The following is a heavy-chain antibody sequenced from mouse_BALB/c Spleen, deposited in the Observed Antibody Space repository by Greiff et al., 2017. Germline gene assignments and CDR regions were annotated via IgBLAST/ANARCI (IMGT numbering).Heavy chain of an antibody. D-gene: IGHD2-3*01. Sequence: QVQLQQSGAELAKPGASVKMSCKASGYTFTSYWMHWVKQRPGQGLEWIGYINPSTGYTEYNQKFKDKATLTADKSSSTAYMQLSSLTSEDSEVYYCARSGLLRAMDYWGQGTSVTVSS. CDR1: GYTFTSYW. CDR3: ARSGLLRAMDY. CDR2: INPSTGYT. J-gene: IGHJ4*01. V-gene: IGHV1-7*01.